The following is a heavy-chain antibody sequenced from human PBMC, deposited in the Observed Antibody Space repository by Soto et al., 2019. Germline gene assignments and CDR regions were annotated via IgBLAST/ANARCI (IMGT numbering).Heavy chain of an antibody. D-gene: IGHD4-17*01. CDR3: AGDPTVTSSFDY. J-gene: IGHJ4*02. Sequence: SETLSLTCTVSGGSISSSSYYWGWIRQPPGKGLEWIGSIYYSGSTYYNPSLKSRVTISVDTSKNQFSLKLSSVTAADTAVYYCAGDPTVTSSFDYCGQGTLVTVSS. CDR2: IYYSGST. CDR1: GGSISSSSYY. V-gene: IGHV4-39*02.